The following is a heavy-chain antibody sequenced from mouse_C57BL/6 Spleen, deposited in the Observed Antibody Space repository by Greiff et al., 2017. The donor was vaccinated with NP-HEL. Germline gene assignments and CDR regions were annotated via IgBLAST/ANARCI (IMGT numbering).Heavy chain of an antibody. Sequence: QVQLKQSGAELVKPGASVKLSCKASGYTFTEYTIHWVKQRSGQGLEWIGWFYPGSGSIKYNEKFKDKATLTADKSSSTVYMELSRLTSEDSAVYSCARHPSYGSSYSGYFDYWGQGTTLTVSS. D-gene: IGHD1-1*01. CDR2: FYPGSGSI. J-gene: IGHJ2*01. V-gene: IGHV1-62-2*01. CDR1: GYTFTEYT. CDR3: ARHPSYGSSYSGYFDY.